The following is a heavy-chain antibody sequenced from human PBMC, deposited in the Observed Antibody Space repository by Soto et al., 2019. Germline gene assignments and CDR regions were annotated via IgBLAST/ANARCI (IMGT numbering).Heavy chain of an antibody. CDR1: GFTFSSYA. CDR3: AKQIWGNTTYRLQYYYYGMDV. CDR2: ISGSGGST. D-gene: IGHD7-27*01. V-gene: IGHV3-23*01. Sequence: PGGSLRLSCAASGFTFSSYAMSWVRQAPGKGLEWVSAISGSGGSTYYADSVKGRFTISRDNSKNTLYLQMNSLRAEDTAVYYCAKQIWGNTTYRLQYYYYGMDVWGQGTTVTVSS. J-gene: IGHJ6*02.